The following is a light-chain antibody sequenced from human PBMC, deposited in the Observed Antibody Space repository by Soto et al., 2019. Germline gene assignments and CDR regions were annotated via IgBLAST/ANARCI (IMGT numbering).Light chain of an antibody. J-gene: IGKJ5*01. CDR2: TAS. CDR1: QDISNY. Sequence: IQMTQAPSSLSASIGDTVTITCRASQDISNYLAWYQQTPGQVPKLLIYTASTLPSGVPSRFSGSASGTDFTLTISSLQPEDVATYYCQQYNSAPHFGQGTRLEIK. CDR3: QQYNSAPH. V-gene: IGKV1-27*01.